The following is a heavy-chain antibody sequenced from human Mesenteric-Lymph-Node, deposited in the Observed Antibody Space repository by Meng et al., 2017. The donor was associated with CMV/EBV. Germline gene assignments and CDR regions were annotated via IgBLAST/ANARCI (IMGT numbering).Heavy chain of an antibody. Sequence: SETLSLTCTVSGGSISSYYWSWIRQPPGKGLEWIGYIYYSGSTNYNPSLKSRVTISVDTSKNQFSLKLSSVTAADTAVYYCARHPRVGATATDAFDIWGQGTMVTVSS. CDR3: ARHPRVGATATDAFDI. CDR1: GGSISSYY. CDR2: IYYSGST. D-gene: IGHD1-26*01. J-gene: IGHJ3*02. V-gene: IGHV4-59*08.